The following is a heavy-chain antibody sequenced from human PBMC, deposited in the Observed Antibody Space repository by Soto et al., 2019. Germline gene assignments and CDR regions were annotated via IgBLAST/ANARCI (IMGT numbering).Heavy chain of an antibody. CDR3: XXXXXXXXXXXXXXXV. CDR1: GFTFSSYE. CDR2: ISSSGSTI. V-gene: IGHV3-48*03. Sequence: EVQLVESGGGLVQPGGSLRLSCAASGFTFSSYEMNWVRQAPXXXXXXXSYISSSGSTIYYADSVKGRFTISRDNAKNSLYLQMNSLXAEXXAXXXXXXXXXXXXXXXXXXXVWGQGTTVTVSS. J-gene: IGHJ6*02.